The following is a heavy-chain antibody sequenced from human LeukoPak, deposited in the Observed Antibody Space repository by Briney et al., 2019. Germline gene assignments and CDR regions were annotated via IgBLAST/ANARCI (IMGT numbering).Heavy chain of an antibody. Sequence: GGSLRLSCAASGFTVSSNYMSWVRQAAGKGLEWVSLIYSDGSTYYADSVKGRFTISRDNSKDTLSLQMSSLRAEDTAVYYCARGYNDNSVFESWGEGTLVSV. CDR1: GFTVSSNY. J-gene: IGHJ4*02. CDR3: ARGYNDNSVFES. V-gene: IGHV3-66*01. CDR2: IYSDGST. D-gene: IGHD3-22*01.